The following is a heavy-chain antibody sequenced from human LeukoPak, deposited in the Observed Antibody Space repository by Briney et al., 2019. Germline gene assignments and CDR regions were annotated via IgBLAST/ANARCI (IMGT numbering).Heavy chain of an antibody. Sequence: SETLSLACTVSGGSISSYYWSSIRQPPGKGLEWIGYIFDSGSTNYNPSLKSRATISLDTSNKHFSLNLNSVTAADTAVYYCARCWWRGGCEIWGRGTMVTVFS. J-gene: IGHJ3*02. CDR1: GGSISSYY. D-gene: IGHD2-8*02. V-gene: IGHV4-59*01. CDR2: IFDSGST. CDR3: ARCWWRGGCEI.